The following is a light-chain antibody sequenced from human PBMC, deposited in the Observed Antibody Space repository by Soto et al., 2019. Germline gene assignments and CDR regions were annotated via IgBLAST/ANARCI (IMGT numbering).Light chain of an antibody. J-gene: IGLJ2*01. CDR3: QSADISGTSVV. CDR1: ALSKQY. CDR2: KDS. V-gene: IGLV3-25*02. Sequence: SYELTQPPSVSVSPGQTARVTCSGDALSKQYTYWYQKKPGQAPVLVIYKDSERPSGIPERFSGSSSGTTVTLTISGVQAEDEDDYHCQSADISGTSVVFGGGTKVTVL.